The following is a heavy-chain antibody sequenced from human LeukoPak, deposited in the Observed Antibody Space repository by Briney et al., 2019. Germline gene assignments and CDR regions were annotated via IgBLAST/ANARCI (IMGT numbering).Heavy chain of an antibody. CDR2: IWYDGSHK. CDR1: GFSFSSYG. CDR3: ARGPRHNGVYYYGMDV. J-gene: IGHJ6*02. V-gene: IGHV3-33*01. D-gene: IGHD2-8*01. Sequence: PGGSLRLSCAASGFSFSSYGMHWVRQAPGKGLEWVAVIWYDGSHKYYADSVKGRFIISRDNSKNTVYLQMNSLRAEETAVYYCARGPRHNGVYYYGMDVWGQGTTVTVSS.